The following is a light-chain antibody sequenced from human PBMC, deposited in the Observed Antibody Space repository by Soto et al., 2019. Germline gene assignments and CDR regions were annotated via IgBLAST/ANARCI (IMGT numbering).Light chain of an antibody. CDR3: QQYSNWPLS. CDR2: GAS. CDR1: QSIFTN. V-gene: IGKV3-15*01. Sequence: PCTDTLKISPGARSSQDWRASQSIFTNLAWYQQKPGQAPRLLIHGASSRATGIPARFSGSGSGTDFTLSISSLQSEDFGVYSCQQYSNWPLSFGGGTKVDI. J-gene: IGKJ4*01.